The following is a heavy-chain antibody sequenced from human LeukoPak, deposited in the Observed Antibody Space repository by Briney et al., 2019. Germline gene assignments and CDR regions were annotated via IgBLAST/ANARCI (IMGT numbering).Heavy chain of an antibody. V-gene: IGHV3-7*01. J-gene: IGHJ3*02. CDR3: ARGRQLWLSDAFDI. CDR2: IKQDGSEK. CDR1: GFTFSSYW. D-gene: IGHD5-18*01. Sequence: GGSLRLSCAASGFTFSSYWMSWVRQAPGKGLEWVANIKQDGSEKYYVDSVKGRFTISRDNAKNSLYLQMNSLRAEDTAVYYCARGRQLWLSDAFDIWGQGTMVTVSS.